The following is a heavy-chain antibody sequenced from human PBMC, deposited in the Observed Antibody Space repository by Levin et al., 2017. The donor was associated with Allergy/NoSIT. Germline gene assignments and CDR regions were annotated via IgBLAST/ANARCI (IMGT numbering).Heavy chain of an antibody. D-gene: IGHD3-22*01. V-gene: IGHV3-74*03. J-gene: IGHJ3*02. CDR2: ISSDGGTT. CDR1: GFTFSSHW. Sequence: GGSLRLSCVASGFTFSSHWMHWVRQAPGKGLVWVSRISSDGGTTTYADSVKGRFTISRDNAKSSLYLQLNSLRSEDTAVYYCARVRHYYFDFNDAFDIWGQGTLVTVFS. CDR3: ARVRHYYFDFNDAFDI.